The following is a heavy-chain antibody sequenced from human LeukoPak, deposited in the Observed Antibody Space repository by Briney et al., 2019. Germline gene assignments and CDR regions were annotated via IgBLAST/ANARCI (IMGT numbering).Heavy chain of an antibody. J-gene: IGHJ4*02. CDR2: ITDDSTT. D-gene: IGHD1-26*01. CDR3: VRDRVGPDY. Sequence: PGGSLRLSCAASGFTFSSAWMHWVRQAPGTGLVWVSRITDDSTTTYADSLRGRFTISRDNAKNILYLQINSLRAEDTAVYYCVRDRVGPDYWGQGTLVTVSS. V-gene: IGHV3-74*03. CDR1: GFTFSSAW.